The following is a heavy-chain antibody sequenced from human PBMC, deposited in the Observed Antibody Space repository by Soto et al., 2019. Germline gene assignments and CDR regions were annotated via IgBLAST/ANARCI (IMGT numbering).Heavy chain of an antibody. CDR1: EGPFSGFS. CDR3: AREDRDRETGLVPAAIDGRDV. Sequence: QVQLVQSGAEVKKLGSSLRASCKASEGPFSGFSITWVRRAPENGLGGIGRSIPIFGIASYAQKFQGRVTITADESTSTAYMELSSLRSDDTAVYYCAREDRDRETGLVPAAIDGRDVWGQGTTVTVSS. J-gene: IGHJ6*02. CDR2: SIPIFGIA. D-gene: IGHD2-2*01. V-gene: IGHV1-69*08.